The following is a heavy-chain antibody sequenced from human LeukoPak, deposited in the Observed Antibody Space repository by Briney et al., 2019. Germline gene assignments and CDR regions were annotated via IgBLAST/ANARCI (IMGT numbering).Heavy chain of an antibody. CDR2: ISGSGGST. V-gene: IGHV3-23*01. CDR3: TKDLTVQVWLLGYDS. D-gene: IGHD3-22*01. J-gene: IGHJ1*01. Sequence: GGSLRLSCAASGFTFSSYAMSWVRQAPGKGLEWVSGISGSGGSTYYADSVKGRFTISRDNSKNTLYLQMNSLRAEDTAFYYCTKDLTVQVWLLGYDSWGQGTLVTVAS. CDR1: GFTFSSYA.